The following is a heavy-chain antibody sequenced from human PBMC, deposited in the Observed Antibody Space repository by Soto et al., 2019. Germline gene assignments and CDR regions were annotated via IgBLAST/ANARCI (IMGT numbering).Heavy chain of an antibody. CDR2: ISGSGDST. Sequence: EVQLLDSGGGLVQPGGSLRLSCAASGFTFSSYAMNWVRQAPGKGLEWVSVISGSGDSTYYADSVKGRFTISRDNSKNTLSLQMTSLRTEDTTVYYCARRGPGTYFDYWGQGTLVTVSS. CDR1: GFTFSSYA. CDR3: ARRGPGTYFDY. V-gene: IGHV3-23*01. J-gene: IGHJ4*02. D-gene: IGHD6-13*01.